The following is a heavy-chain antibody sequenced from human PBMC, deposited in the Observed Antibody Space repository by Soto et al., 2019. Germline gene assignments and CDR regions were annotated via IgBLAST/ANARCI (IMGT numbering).Heavy chain of an antibody. CDR2: IYYSGRT. CDR1: GGSISSGGYY. Sequence: QVQLQESGPGLVKPSQTLSLTCTVSGGSISSGGYYWSWIRQHPGKGLEWIGYIYYSGRTYYNPSLKIRVTKTVAGATNPFSLKLSSVTAANTAADYCARFITVTSSGGDVWFDPCCQGTLVTVSS. J-gene: IGHJ5*02. V-gene: IGHV4-31*03. CDR3: ARFITVTSSGGDVWFDP. D-gene: IGHD1-7*01.